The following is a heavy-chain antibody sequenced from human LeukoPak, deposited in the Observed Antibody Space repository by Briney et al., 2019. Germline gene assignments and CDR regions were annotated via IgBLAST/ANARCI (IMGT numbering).Heavy chain of an antibody. CDR3: ARDRIVVVPAVEAYYYYGMDV. CDR2: IYPGDSDT. V-gene: IGHV5-51*01. D-gene: IGHD2-2*01. CDR1: GYSFTSYW. J-gene: IGHJ6*02. Sequence: GESLKISCKGSGYSFTSYWIGWVRQMPGKGLEWMGIIYPGDSDTRYSPSFQGQVTISADKSISTAYLQWSSLKASDTAMYYCARDRIVVVPAVEAYYYYGMDVWGQGTTVTASS.